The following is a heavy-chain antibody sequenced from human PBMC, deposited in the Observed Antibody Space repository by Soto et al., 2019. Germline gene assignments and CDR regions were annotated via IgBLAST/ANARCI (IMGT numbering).Heavy chain of an antibody. CDR3: ATDSVFEYSFGQHGFDS. V-gene: IGHV3-30*03. J-gene: IGHJ4*02. D-gene: IGHD4-4*01. Sequence: QEQLVESGGGVVQPGTSLRLSCGASGFSFSSYGMHWVRQAPGKGLEWVAFITYDGSDTYYVDSVKGRFTVSRHTSKNTLYLQMDSLKPEDTSMYYCATDSVFEYSFGQHGFDSWGQGTLVTGSS. CDR2: ITYDGSDT. CDR1: GFSFSSYG.